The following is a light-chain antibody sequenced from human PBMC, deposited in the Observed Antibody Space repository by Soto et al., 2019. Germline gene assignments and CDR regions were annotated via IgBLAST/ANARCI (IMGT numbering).Light chain of an antibody. J-gene: IGLJ3*02. Sequence: QSALTQPPSASGSPGQSVTISCTGTNSDIGGYNYVSWYQHHSGKAPKLMIYEVSKRPSGVPDRFSGSKSGNTASLTVSGLQAEDEADYYCSSYAGSNNWVFGGGTKLTVL. CDR1: NSDIGGYNY. V-gene: IGLV2-8*01. CDR2: EVS. CDR3: SSYAGSNNWV.